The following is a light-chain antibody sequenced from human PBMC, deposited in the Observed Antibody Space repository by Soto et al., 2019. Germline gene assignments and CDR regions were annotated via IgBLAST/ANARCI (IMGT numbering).Light chain of an antibody. J-gene: IGKJ3*01. CDR2: GAS. CDR3: QHYSDLPRMFT. CDR1: QSVGSSY. V-gene: IGKV3-20*01. Sequence: SVLTQSPGPLSLSPGEIATLSCRASQSVGSSYLAWYQQSSGQAPRLLISGASTRAAGIPDRYSGSGSGTDFTHTSSRVEPEVFAVYYCQHYSDLPRMFTFGPGTK.